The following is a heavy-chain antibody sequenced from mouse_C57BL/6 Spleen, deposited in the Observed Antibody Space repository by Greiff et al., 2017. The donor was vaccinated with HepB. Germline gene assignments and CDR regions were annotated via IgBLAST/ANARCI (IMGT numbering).Heavy chain of an antibody. CDR3: ARDKGYYGSRAMDY. Sequence: EVKLMESEGGLVQPGSSMKLSCTASGFTFSDYYMAWVRQVPEKGLEWVANINYDGSSTYYLDSLKSRFIISRDNAKNILYLQMSSLKSEDTATYYCARDKGYYGSRAMDYWGQGTSVTVSS. J-gene: IGHJ4*01. V-gene: IGHV5-16*01. CDR1: GFTFSDYY. CDR2: INYDGSST. D-gene: IGHD1-1*01.